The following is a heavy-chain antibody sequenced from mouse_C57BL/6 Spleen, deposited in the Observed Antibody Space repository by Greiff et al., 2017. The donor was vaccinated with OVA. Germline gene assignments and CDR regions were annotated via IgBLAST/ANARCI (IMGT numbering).Heavy chain of an antibody. CDR3: ATDSNFFAY. D-gene: IGHD2-5*01. V-gene: IGHV3-6*01. CDR2: ISYDGSN. CDR1: GYSITSGYY. J-gene: IGHJ3*01. Sequence: VQLKESGPGLVKPSQSLSLTCSVTGYSITSGYYWNWIRQFPGNKLEWMGYISYDGSNNYNPSLKNRISITRDTSKNQFFLKLNSVTTEDTATYYCATDSNFFAYWGQGTLVTVSA.